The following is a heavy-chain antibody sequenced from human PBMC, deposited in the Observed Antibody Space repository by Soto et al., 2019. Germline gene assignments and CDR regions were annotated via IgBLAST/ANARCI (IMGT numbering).Heavy chain of an antibody. CDR3: ARGEFNTVNTYYFEY. J-gene: IGHJ4*02. CDR1: TGSFSGYY. Sequence: SETLSLTCAVYTGSFSGYYWSWIRQPPGKGLEWIGEINHSGSTNYNPSLKSRVTISADTSKNQFSLTLTSVTAADTAVYYCARGEFNTVNTYYFEYWAQGTXV. D-gene: IGHD4-17*01. V-gene: IGHV4-34*01. CDR2: INHSGST.